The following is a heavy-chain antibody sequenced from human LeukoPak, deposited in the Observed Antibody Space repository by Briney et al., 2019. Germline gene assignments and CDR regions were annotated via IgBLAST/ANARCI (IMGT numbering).Heavy chain of an antibody. V-gene: IGHV3-30-3*01. CDR1: GFTFSSYA. Sequence: HPGGSLRLSCAASGFTFSSYAMHWVRQAPGKGLEWVAVISYDGSNKYYADSVKGRFTISRDNSKNTLYLQMNSLRAEDTAVYYCARGTVTTSDYYYYGMDVWGQGTTATVSS. CDR2: ISYDGSNK. J-gene: IGHJ6*02. CDR3: ARGTVTTSDYYYYGMDV. D-gene: IGHD4-11*01.